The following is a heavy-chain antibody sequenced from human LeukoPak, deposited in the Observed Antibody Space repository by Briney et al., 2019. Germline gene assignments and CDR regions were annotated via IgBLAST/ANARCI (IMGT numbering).Heavy chain of an antibody. CDR1: GFTFNSYS. J-gene: IGHJ4*02. CDR2: ITSSSDYI. Sequence: GGSLRLSCAASGFTFNSYSMNWVRQAPGKGLERVSSITSSSDYIYYADSVKGRFTISRDNARNSLFLQMNSLRAEDAAVYYCARDYAARRGRGHFDYWGQGTLVAVSS. V-gene: IGHV3-21*01. D-gene: IGHD6-6*01. CDR3: ARDYAARRGRGHFDY.